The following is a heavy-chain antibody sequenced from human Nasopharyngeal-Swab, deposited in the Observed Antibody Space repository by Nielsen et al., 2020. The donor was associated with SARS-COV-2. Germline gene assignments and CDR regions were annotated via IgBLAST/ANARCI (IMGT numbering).Heavy chain of an antibody. J-gene: IGHJ5*02. Sequence: SLKISCAASGFTFDDYAMHWVRQAPGKGLEWVSGISWNSGSIGYADSVKGRFTISRDNSKNTLYLQMNSLRAEDTAVYYCAKRYCSSTSCWGDNWFDPWGQGTLVTVSS. V-gene: IGHV3-9*01. D-gene: IGHD2-2*01. CDR2: ISWNSGSI. CDR1: GFTFDDYA. CDR3: AKRYCSSTSCWGDNWFDP.